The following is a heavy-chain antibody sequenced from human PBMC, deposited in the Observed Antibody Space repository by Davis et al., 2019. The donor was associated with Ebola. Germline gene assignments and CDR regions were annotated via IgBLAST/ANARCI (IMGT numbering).Heavy chain of an antibody. V-gene: IGHV3-23*01. CDR2: ISDSGSST. CDR3: AKSGLSFGVVKYHYGMDV. D-gene: IGHD3-3*01. CDR1: GFTFSSFA. J-gene: IGHJ6*04. Sequence: GESLKISCTASGFTFSSFAMSWVRRAPGKGLEWVSVISDSGSSTHYADSVKGRFTISRDNNRNTLYLQMNSLRAEDTAIYYCAKSGLSFGVVKYHYGMDVWGKGTTVTVSS.